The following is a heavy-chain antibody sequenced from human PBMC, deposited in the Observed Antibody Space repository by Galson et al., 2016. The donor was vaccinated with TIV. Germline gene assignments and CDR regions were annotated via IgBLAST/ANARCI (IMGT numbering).Heavy chain of an antibody. CDR1: GFTFSDYW. Sequence: SLRLSCAASGFTFSDYWMLWVRHTPGKGLEWVANINQDGTQKYHLGSVKGRFTISRDNARNSVYLQMNSLRLEDTALYYCVKEFRNAGLDVWGRGTTVVVS. V-gene: IGHV3-7*03. CDR2: INQDGTQK. J-gene: IGHJ6*02. CDR3: VKEFRNAGLDV.